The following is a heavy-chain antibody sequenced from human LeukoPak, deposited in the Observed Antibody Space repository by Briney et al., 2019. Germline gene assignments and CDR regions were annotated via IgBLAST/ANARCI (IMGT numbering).Heavy chain of an antibody. V-gene: IGHV4-34*01. CDR2: INHSGST. D-gene: IGHD3-10*01. CDR1: GGSFSGYY. J-gene: IGHJ5*02. Sequence: PSETLSLTCAVYGGSFSGYYWSWIRRPPGKGLEWIGEINHSGSTNYNPSLKSRVTISVDTSKNQFSLKLSSVTAADTAVYYCARGVRYGSGSYRAKNWFDPWGQGTLVTVSS. CDR3: ARGVRYGSGSYRAKNWFDP.